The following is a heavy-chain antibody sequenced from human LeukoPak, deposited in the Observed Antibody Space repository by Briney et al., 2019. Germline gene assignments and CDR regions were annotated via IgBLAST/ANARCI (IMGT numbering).Heavy chain of an antibody. CDR3: ARSRAAVVMGELIPSFYYGMDV. V-gene: IGHV3-7*03. CDR2: IKQDGGER. CDR1: GFTFSNYW. Sequence: GGSLRLSCTASGFTFSNYWMNWVRQVPGKGLEWVATIKQDGGERYYVDSVEGRFTISRDNGKTSVYLQMNSLRADDTAVYYCARSRAAVVMGELIPSFYYGMDVWGQGTTVTVSS. D-gene: IGHD3-16*01. J-gene: IGHJ6*02.